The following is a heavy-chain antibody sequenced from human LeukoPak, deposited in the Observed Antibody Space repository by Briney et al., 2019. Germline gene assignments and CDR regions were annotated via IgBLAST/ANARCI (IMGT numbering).Heavy chain of an antibody. CDR3: ARFSLLEARGDAFDI. J-gene: IGHJ3*02. CDR2: TIPIFGTA. V-gene: IGHV1-69*01. CDR1: GGTFSSYA. D-gene: IGHD2-21*02. Sequence: SVKVSCKASGGTFSSYAISWVRQAPGQGLEWMRGTIPIFGTANYAQKFQGRVTITADESTSTAYMELSSLRSEDTAVYYCARFSLLEARGDAFDIWGQGTMVTVSS.